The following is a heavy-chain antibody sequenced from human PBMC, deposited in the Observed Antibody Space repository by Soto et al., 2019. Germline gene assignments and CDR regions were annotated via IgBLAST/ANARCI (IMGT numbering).Heavy chain of an antibody. CDR3: ARLSTSYYFDY. CDR2: TRNKANSYTT. CDR1: GFTFSDHY. D-gene: IGHD3-3*02. Sequence: PGGSLRLSCAASGFTFSDHYMDWVRQAPGKGLEWVGRTRNKANSYTTIYAASVEGRFTISRDDSKTSMYLQMNSLKTADTAVYYCARLSTSYYFDYWGQGTLVTVSS. V-gene: IGHV3-72*01. J-gene: IGHJ4*02.